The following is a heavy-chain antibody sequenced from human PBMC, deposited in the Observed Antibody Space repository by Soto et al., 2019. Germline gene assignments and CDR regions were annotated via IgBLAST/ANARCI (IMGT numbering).Heavy chain of an antibody. J-gene: IGHJ4*02. CDR1: GYTFTNYP. CDR2: INAGNGNT. CDR3: PRDVGATGD. Sequence: QVQLVQSGAEVKKPGASVKVSCKASGYTFTNYPMHWVRQAPGQRLEWMGWINAGNGNTKYSQKFQGRVTITRDTSGSTAYMELSSLRSEDTAVYYCPRDVGATGDWCQGTLVTVSS. V-gene: IGHV1-3*01. D-gene: IGHD1-26*01.